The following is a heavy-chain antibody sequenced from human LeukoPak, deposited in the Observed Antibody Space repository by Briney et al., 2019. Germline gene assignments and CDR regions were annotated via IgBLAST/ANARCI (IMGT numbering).Heavy chain of an antibody. CDR1: GFTFSSYW. J-gene: IGHJ4*02. Sequence: GGSLRLSCAASGFTFSSYWMHWVRQAPGKGLVWVSRINSDGSITTYADSVRGRFTISRDNAKSTLYLQMNSLRAEDTAVYYCASSTQISKYADYWGQGALVTVSP. D-gene: IGHD2-2*01. CDR3: ASSTQISKYADY. V-gene: IGHV3-74*01. CDR2: INSDGSIT.